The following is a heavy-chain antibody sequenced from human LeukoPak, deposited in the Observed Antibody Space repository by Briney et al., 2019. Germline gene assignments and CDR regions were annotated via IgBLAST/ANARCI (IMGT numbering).Heavy chain of an antibody. V-gene: IGHV4-59*01. CDR2: IYYSGST. CDR3: ARGGRLLGKFDY. J-gene: IGHJ4*02. CDR1: GGSITNYY. Sequence: SETLSLTCTVSGGSITNYYWSWIRQPPGKGLEWIGYIYYSGSTNYNPSLKSRVTISVDTSTNQFSLKLSSVTAADTAVYFCARGGRLLGKFDYWGQGTLVTVSS. D-gene: IGHD3-22*01.